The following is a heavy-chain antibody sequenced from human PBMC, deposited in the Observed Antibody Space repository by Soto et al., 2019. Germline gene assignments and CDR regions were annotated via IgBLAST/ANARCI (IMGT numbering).Heavy chain of an antibody. CDR3: ARDLGDTIFGVVIYGMDV. CDR1: GYTFTGYY. Sequence: ASVKVSCKASGYTFTGYYIHWVRQAPGQGLEWMGWINPNSGGTNYAQKFQGWVTMTRDTSISTAYMELSRLRSDDMAVYYCARDLGDTIFGVVIYGMDVWGQGTAVTVSS. CDR2: INPNSGGT. V-gene: IGHV1-2*04. D-gene: IGHD3-3*01. J-gene: IGHJ6*02.